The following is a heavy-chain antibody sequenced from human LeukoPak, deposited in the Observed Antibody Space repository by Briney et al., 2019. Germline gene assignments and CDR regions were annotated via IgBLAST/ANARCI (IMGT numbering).Heavy chain of an antibody. V-gene: IGHV4-61*10. J-gene: IGHJ4*02. CDR3: ARPPLH. CDR1: GGSISSGTYF. Sequence: SETLSLTCTVSGGSISSGTYFWNWIRQPAGKGLEWIGYIYYSGSTNYNPSLKSRVTISVDTSKNQFSLKLSSVTAADTAVYYCARPPLHWGQGTLVTVSS. CDR2: IYYSGST.